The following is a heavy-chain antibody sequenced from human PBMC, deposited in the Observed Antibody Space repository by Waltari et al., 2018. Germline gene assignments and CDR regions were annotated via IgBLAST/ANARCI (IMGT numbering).Heavy chain of an antibody. Sequence: QVQLQESGPGLVKPSETLSLTCTVSGGSISSYYWSWIRQPPGKGLEWIEYIYYSGSTNYNPSLKSRVTISVDTSKNQFSLKLSAVTAADTAVYYCARAGSSSRRYFDLWGRGTLVTVSS. CDR1: GGSISSYY. D-gene: IGHD6-13*01. J-gene: IGHJ2*01. CDR3: ARAGSSSRRYFDL. CDR2: IYYSGST. V-gene: IGHV4-59*01.